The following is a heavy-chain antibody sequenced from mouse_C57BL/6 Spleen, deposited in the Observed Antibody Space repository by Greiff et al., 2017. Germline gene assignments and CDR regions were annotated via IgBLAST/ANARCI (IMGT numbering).Heavy chain of an antibody. CDR2: IDPSDSYT. V-gene: IGHV1-59*01. J-gene: IGHJ2*01. Sequence: QVQLKQPGAELVRPGTSVKLSCKASGYTFTSYWMHWVKQRPGQGLEWIGVIDPSDSYTNYNQKFKGKATLTVDTSSSTAYMQLSSLTSEDSAVYYCAREHYYGSGYFDYWGQGTTLTVSS. CDR1: GYTFTSYW. D-gene: IGHD1-1*01. CDR3: AREHYYGSGYFDY.